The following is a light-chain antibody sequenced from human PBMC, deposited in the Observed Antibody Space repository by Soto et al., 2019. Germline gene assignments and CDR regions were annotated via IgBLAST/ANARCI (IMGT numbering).Light chain of an antibody. J-gene: IGKJ5*01. V-gene: IGKV1-33*01. CDR3: QQYENLPT. Sequence: DSKMTQSPSSLSASLGDRVTITCQASQNINNYLNWYQQKPGRAPKLLIYDASNLEAGVPSRFRGSGSGTDFTFTISRLQPEDIATYYCQQYENLPTFGQGTGLEI. CDR2: DAS. CDR1: QNINNY.